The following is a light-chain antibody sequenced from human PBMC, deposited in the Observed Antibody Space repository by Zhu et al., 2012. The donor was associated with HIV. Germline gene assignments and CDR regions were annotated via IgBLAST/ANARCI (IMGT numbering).Light chain of an antibody. CDR2: AAS. V-gene: IGKV1-9*01. CDR1: QGIGNY. CDR3: QQLNSWP. Sequence: IQLTQSPSFLSASVGDRVTIACRASQGIGNYLTWYQQKPGGAPKLLIYAASTLHSGVPSRFSGSGSGTEFTLTISSLQPEDSATYYCQQLNSWPFGGGTKVEIK. J-gene: IGKJ4*01.